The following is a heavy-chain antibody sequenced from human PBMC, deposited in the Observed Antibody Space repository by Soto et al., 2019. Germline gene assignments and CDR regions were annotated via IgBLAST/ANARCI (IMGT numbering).Heavy chain of an antibody. CDR3: ARGPPGLGPDY. CDR1: GYTFTGYY. Sequence: ASVKVSCKASGYTFTGYYMHWVRQATGQGLEWMGWMNPNSGNTGYAQKFQGRVTMTRNTSISTAYMELSSLRSEDTAVYYCARGPPGLGPDYWGQGTLVTVSS. V-gene: IGHV1-8*02. CDR2: MNPNSGNT. D-gene: IGHD3-16*01. J-gene: IGHJ4*02.